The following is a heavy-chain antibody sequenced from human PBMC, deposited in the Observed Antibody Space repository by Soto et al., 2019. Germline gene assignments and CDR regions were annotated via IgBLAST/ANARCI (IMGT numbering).Heavy chain of an antibody. Sequence: QVQLVQSGAEVKKPGSSVKVSCKASGGTFSSHIISWVRQAPGQGLEWMGRNIPILGVANYAQKFQGRVTITADKSTNTAYMELTSLRSEDTAVFYWARVPIPLFYGMDVWGQGTTVTVSS. CDR3: ARVPIPLFYGMDV. D-gene: IGHD2-2*02. CDR1: GGTFSSHI. CDR2: NIPILGVA. J-gene: IGHJ6*02. V-gene: IGHV1-69*02.